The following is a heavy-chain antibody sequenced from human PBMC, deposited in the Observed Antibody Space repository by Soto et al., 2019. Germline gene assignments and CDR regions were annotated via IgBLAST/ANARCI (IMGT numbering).Heavy chain of an antibody. Sequence: PGESLKISCRGSGYSFTSYWIGWVRQMPGKGLEWMGIIYPGDSDTRYSPSFQGQVTISADKSISTAYLQWSSLKASDTAMYYFARCGSGIHPPYYYYGMDVWGQGTTVTVSS. CDR1: GYSFTSYW. V-gene: IGHV5-51*01. CDR2: IYPGDSDT. J-gene: IGHJ6*02. D-gene: IGHD3-10*01. CDR3: ARCGSGIHPPYYYYGMDV.